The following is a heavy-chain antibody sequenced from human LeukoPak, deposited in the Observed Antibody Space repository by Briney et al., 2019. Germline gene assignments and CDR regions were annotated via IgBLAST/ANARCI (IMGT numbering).Heavy chain of an antibody. V-gene: IGHV3-23*01. CDR3: AKVATEGFYFDN. D-gene: IGHD5-12*01. J-gene: IGHJ4*02. Sequence: GGSLRLSCAASGFTFSSYAMSWVRQAPGKGLEWVSAIIGSGSSTYYADAVKGRFTISRDNAKNSLYLQMNSLRAEDTAVYYCAKVATEGFYFDNWGQGTLVTVSS. CDR1: GFTFSSYA. CDR2: IIGSGSST.